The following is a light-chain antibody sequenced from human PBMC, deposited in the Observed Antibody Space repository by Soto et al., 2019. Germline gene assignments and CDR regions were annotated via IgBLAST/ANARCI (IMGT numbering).Light chain of an antibody. CDR2: KVS. Sequence: DVVMTQSPLTLSVTLGQPASISCRCSQSLVYSDGNTYLNWFQQRPGQSPRSLIYKVSNRDSGVPDRFSGSGSGTDFTLKISRLEAEDVWVYYCMQGRHWYTFGQGTKLEIK. CDR1: QSLVYSDGNTY. J-gene: IGKJ2*01. V-gene: IGKV2-30*01. CDR3: MQGRHWYT.